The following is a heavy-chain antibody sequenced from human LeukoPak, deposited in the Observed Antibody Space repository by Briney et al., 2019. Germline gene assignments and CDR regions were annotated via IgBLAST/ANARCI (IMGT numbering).Heavy chain of an antibody. Sequence: GGSLGLSCAASGFTFSTYNINWVRQAPGKGLEWVSYISSSSSTIYYADSVKGRFTISRDNAKNSLYLQMNSVRDEDTAVYYCARGHSSHGRTFDYWGQGTLVIVSS. CDR1: GFTFSTYN. V-gene: IGHV3-48*02. D-gene: IGHD2-8*01. CDR2: ISSSSSTI. J-gene: IGHJ4*02. CDR3: ARGHSSHGRTFDY.